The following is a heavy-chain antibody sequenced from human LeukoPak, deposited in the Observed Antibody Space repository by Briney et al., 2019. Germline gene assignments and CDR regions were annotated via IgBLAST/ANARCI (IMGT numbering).Heavy chain of an antibody. Sequence: GGSLRLSCAASGFTFSSYAMSWVRQAPGKGLEWVSAISGSGGRTYYADSVKGRFTISRDNSKNTLYLQMNSLRAEDTAVYYCAKDEIAARSPYYFDYWGQGTLVTVSS. D-gene: IGHD6-13*01. V-gene: IGHV3-23*01. CDR1: GFTFSSYA. J-gene: IGHJ4*02. CDR3: AKDEIAARSPYYFDY. CDR2: ISGSGGRT.